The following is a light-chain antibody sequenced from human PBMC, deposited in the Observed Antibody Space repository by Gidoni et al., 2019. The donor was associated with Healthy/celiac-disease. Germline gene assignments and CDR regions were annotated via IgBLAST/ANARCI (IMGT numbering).Light chain of an antibody. V-gene: IGKV1-39*01. CDR1: QTISSY. CDR3: QQSHSTPLT. J-gene: IGKJ4*01. Sequence: DIQITPSPSSLSASVGDRVTITFRASQTISSYLNWYQQKPGKAPKLLIYAASSLQSGVTSRFSGSGSGTDFTLTISSLQTEDFATYYCQQSHSTPLTFXGXTKVEIK. CDR2: AAS.